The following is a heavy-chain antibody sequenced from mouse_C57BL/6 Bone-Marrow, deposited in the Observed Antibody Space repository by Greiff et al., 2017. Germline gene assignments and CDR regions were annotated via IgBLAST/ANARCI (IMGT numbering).Heavy chain of an antibody. CDR3: AKLPRYDYAMDY. CDR1: GYSFTDYN. D-gene: IGHD2-1*01. J-gene: IGHJ4*01. CDR2: INPNYGTT. V-gene: IGHV1-39*01. Sequence: EVQLQQSGPELVKPGASVKLSCTASGYSFTDYNMNWVKQSNGKSLEWIGVINPNYGTTSYNQKFKGKATVTVDQSASTTYMQLNSLTSEDSAVNYCAKLPRYDYAMDYGDRGPSITV.